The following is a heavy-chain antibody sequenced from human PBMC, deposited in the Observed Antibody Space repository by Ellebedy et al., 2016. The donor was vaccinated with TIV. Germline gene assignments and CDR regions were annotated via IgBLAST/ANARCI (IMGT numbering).Heavy chain of an antibody. CDR3: ARDPTGLDFAFDF. CDR2: MHFSWAT. V-gene: IGHV4-59*11. Sequence: MPGGSLRLSCTLSGTSINSHYWHWIRQPPGKGLDWIGYMHFSWATKYNPSLKSRVTISGDTSKNQFSLKLTSVTAADTAVYYCARDPTGLDFAFDFWGQGTMVTVSS. D-gene: IGHD3/OR15-3a*01. J-gene: IGHJ3*01. CDR1: GTSINSHY.